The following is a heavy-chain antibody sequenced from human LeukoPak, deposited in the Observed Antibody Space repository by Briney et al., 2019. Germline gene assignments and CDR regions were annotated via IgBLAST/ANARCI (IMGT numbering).Heavy chain of an antibody. V-gene: IGHV4-59*08. CDR2: IFYSGST. CDR3: SGGSAYWYFDL. J-gene: IGHJ2*01. CDR1: GDSISNYY. Sequence: PSETLSLTCTVSGDSISNYYWSWIRQPPGKGLEWIGYIFYSGSTSYNPSLKSRVTISVDTSKNHFSLKLSSVTAADTAVYYCSGGSAYWYFDLWGRGTLVTVSS. D-gene: IGHD2-15*01.